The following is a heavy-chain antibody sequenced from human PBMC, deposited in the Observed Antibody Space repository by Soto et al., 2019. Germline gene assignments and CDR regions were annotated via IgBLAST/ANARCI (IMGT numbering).Heavy chain of an antibody. J-gene: IGHJ6*04. Sequence: GGSLRLSCAASGFTFSGSAMNWVRQGPGKGLEWVSPIGDSSASTYYADSVKGRFTISRDNARNTLYLQLHSLNAEDTAAYYYSKGVKLDVWGKGTTVTVSS. V-gene: IGHV3-23*01. CDR3: SKGVKLDV. CDR2: IGDSSAST. CDR1: GFTFSGSA. D-gene: IGHD3-22*01.